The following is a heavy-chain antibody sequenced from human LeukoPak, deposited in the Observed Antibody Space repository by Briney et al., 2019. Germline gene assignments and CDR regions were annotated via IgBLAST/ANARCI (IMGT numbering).Heavy chain of an antibody. D-gene: IGHD4-17*01. CDR1: GFTFSSYW. CDR2: IKQDGSEK. V-gene: IGHV3-7*01. Sequence: GGSLKLSCAASGFTFSSYWMSWVRQAPGKGLEWVANIKQDGSEKYYVDSVKGRFTISRDNAKNSLYLQMNSLRAEDTAVYYCATDDYGDYTPDYWGQGTLVTVSS. CDR3: ATDDYGDYTPDY. J-gene: IGHJ4*02.